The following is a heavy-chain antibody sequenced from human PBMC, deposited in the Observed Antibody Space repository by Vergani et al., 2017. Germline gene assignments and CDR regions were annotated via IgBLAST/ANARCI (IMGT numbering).Heavy chain of an antibody. Sequence: QITLKESGPTLVKPTQTLTLTCTFSGFSLSTSGVGVAWIPQPPGKALEWLALIYWDDDKRYTPSLKSSLTITKDTSKNQVVLTMTDMDPLDTATYYCPHTSAITIFGGVTLRYYFDYGGQGTLVTVSS. CDR1: GFSLSTSGVG. J-gene: IGHJ4*02. CDR2: IYWDDDK. V-gene: IGHV2-5*02. D-gene: IGHD3-3*01. CDR3: PHTSAITIFGGVTLRYYFDY.